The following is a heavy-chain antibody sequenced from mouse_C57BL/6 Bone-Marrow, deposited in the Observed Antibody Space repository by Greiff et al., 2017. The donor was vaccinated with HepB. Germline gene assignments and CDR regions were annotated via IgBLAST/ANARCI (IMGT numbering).Heavy chain of an antibody. CDR1: GFNIKNTY. Sequence: VQLQQSVAELVRPGASVKLSCTASGFNIKNTYMHWVKQRPEQGLEWIGRIDPANGNTKYAPKFQGQATITADTSSNTAYLQLSSLTSEDTAIYYCARSLNGKKGYWYFDVWGTGTTVTVSS. CDR3: ARSLNGKKGYWYFDV. D-gene: IGHD2-1*01. CDR2: IDPANGNT. J-gene: IGHJ1*03. V-gene: IGHV14-3*01.